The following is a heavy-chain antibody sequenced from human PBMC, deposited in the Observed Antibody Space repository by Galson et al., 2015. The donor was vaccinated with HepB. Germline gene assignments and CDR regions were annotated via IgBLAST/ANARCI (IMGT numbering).Heavy chain of an antibody. Sequence: SVKVSCKASGYTFTGYHLHWVRQAPGQGLEWMGWINPNSGGTNYAQKFQGWVTMTRDTSISTAYMELSRLRSDDTAVYYCAREGGSYYDYWGQGTLVTVSS. CDR1: GYTFTGYH. V-gene: IGHV1-2*04. CDR2: INPNSGGT. J-gene: IGHJ4*02. CDR3: AREGGSYYDY. D-gene: IGHD1-26*01.